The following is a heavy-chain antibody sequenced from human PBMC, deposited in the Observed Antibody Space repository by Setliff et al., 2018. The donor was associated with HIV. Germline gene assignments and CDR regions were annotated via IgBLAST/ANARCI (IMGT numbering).Heavy chain of an antibody. CDR3: ARDFTYDNRGSLTRFAMDV. V-gene: IGHV4-59*01. CDR2: IYYGRRA. CDR1: GGSITSYS. J-gene: IGHJ6*02. Sequence: SETLSLTCSVSGGSITSYSWNWIRHVPGKEVEWIGNIYYGRRANHTPSLKSRVTISADWHRNQFSLELRSVTAADTAVYYCARDFTYDNRGSLTRFAMDVWGQGITVTVSS. D-gene: IGHD3-22*01.